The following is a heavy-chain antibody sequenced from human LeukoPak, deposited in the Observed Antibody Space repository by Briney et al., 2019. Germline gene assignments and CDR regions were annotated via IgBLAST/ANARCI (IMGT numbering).Heavy chain of an antibody. CDR1: GYTFTSYD. CDR2: MNPNSGNT. V-gene: IGHV1-8*01. Sequence: ASVEVSCKASGYTFTSYDINWVRQATGQGLEWMGWMNPNSGNTGYAQKFQGRVTMTRDTSITTAYMELNRLTSDDTAVYYCVRDRPNNWFDPWGQGTLVTVSS. J-gene: IGHJ5*02. CDR3: VRDRPNNWFDP.